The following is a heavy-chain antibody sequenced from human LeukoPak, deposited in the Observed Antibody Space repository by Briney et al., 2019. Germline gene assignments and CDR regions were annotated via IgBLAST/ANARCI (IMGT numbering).Heavy chain of an antibody. D-gene: IGHD2-2*01. CDR1: GGSISGHY. Sequence: PSETLSLTCTVSGGSISGHYWTWIRLPPGKGLELVGHIFSTGATHYNPSLRGRVTLSIDTSKNRFSLTLTSVNVEDTAVYYCARFSTRFGSGCSDASCYVHYWGQGTQVTVSP. CDR3: ARFSTRFGSGCSDASCYVHY. J-gene: IGHJ4*02. CDR2: IFSTGAT. V-gene: IGHV4-59*11.